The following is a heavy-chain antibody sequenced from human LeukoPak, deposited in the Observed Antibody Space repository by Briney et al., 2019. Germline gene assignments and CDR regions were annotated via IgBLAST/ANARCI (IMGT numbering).Heavy chain of an antibody. CDR1: GFTFSSYW. CDR3: ARDNYDYVWGPYYYYYMDV. J-gene: IGHJ6*03. D-gene: IGHD3-16*01. CDR2: IKQDGSEK. V-gene: IGHV3-7*01. Sequence: GGSLRLSCAASGFTFSSYWMSWVRQAPGKGLEWVANIKQDGSEKYYVDSVKGRFTISRDNAKNSLYLQMNSLRAEDTAVYYCARDNYDYVWGPYYYYYMDVWGKGTTVTISS.